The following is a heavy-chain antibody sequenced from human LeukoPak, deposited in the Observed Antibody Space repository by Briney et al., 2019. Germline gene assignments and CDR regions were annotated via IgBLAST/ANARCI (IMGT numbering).Heavy chain of an antibody. CDR1: GFTFSSYA. CDR2: ISSNGGST. CDR3: AKDWVEGVIDY. D-gene: IGHD3-16*01. V-gene: IGHV3-64D*09. J-gene: IGHJ4*02. Sequence: GGSLRLSCSASGFTFSSYAMHWVRQAPGKGLEYVSAISSNGGSTYYADSVKGGFTISRDNSKNTLYLQMSSLRAEDTAVYYCAKDWVEGVIDYWGQGTLVTVSS.